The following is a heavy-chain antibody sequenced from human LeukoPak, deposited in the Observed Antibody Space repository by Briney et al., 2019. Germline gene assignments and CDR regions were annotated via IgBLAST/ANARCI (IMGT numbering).Heavy chain of an antibody. D-gene: IGHD2-2*02. J-gene: IGHJ3*02. V-gene: IGHV3-7*01. CDR3: ARMYCSSTNCYTDTFDI. Sequence: LTLTCTFSGFSLSTTGMCVSWVRQAPGKGLEWVANINQDGSEKYYVDSVKGRFTISRDNAKNSLYLQMNSLRAEDTAVYYCARMYCSSTNCYTDTFDIWGQGTVVTVSS. CDR1: GFSLSTTG. CDR2: INQDGSEK.